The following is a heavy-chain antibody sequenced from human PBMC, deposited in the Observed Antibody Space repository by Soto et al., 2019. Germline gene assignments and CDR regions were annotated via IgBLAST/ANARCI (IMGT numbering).Heavy chain of an antibody. CDR3: ARSQTTLTSYDY. D-gene: IGHD4-17*01. V-gene: IGHV4-30-2*01. J-gene: IGHJ4*02. CDR2: IYHSGST. Sequence: SETLSLTCAVSGGSISSGGYSWSWIRQPPGKGLEWIGYIYHSGSTYYNPSLKSRVTISVDRSKNQFSLKLSSVTAADTAVYYCARSQTTLTSYDYWGQGTLVTVSS. CDR1: GGSISSGGYS.